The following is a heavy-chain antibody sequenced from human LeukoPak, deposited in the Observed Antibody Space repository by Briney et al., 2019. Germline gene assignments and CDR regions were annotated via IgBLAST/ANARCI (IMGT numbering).Heavy chain of an antibody. V-gene: IGHV3-23*01. D-gene: IGHD4-23*01. CDR2: ISGSGGST. CDR1: GFTFSSYA. Sequence: GGSLRLSCAASGFTFSSYAMSWVRQAPGKGLEWVSAISGSGGSTYYADSVKGRFTISRDNSKNTLYLQMNSLRAEDTAVYYCAKPPMVVIRTTYYYYYRDVWGKGTTVTVSS. J-gene: IGHJ6*03. CDR3: AKPPMVVIRTTYYYYYRDV.